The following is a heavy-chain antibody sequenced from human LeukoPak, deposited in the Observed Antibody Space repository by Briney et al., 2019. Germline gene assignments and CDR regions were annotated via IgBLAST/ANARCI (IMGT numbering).Heavy chain of an antibody. CDR2: IYPGDSDT. D-gene: IGHD3-22*01. Sequence: GESLKISCKGSGYSFTSYWIGWVRQMPGKGLEWMGIIYPGDSDTRYSPSFQGQVTISADKSISTAYLQWSSLKASDTAMYYCARLKTYYYDSSGYSEFDYWGQGTLVTVSS. CDR3: ARLKTYYYDSSGYSEFDY. J-gene: IGHJ4*02. CDR1: GYSFTSYW. V-gene: IGHV5-51*01.